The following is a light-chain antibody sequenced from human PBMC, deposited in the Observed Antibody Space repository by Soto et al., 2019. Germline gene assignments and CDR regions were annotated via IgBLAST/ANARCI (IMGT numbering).Light chain of an antibody. Sequence: EIVLTQSPGTLSLSPGERVTLSCRASQSISGNYLAWYQHKPVQAPRLLISGTYARATGIPDRFSGSGSGTDFSLTISRLEPEDFAVYYCQQYGDSLSITFGQGTRLEIK. CDR2: GTY. J-gene: IGKJ5*01. V-gene: IGKV3-20*01. CDR1: QSISGNY. CDR3: QQYGDSLSIT.